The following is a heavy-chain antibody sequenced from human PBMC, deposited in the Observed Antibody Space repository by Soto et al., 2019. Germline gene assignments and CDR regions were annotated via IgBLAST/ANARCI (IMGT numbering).Heavy chain of an antibody. CDR3: ARDGAKGNYGDYVYGMDV. V-gene: IGHV1-18*01. CDR2: ISAYNGNT. Sequence: QVQLVQSGAEVKKPGASVKVSCKASGYTFTSYGISWVRQAPGQGLEWMGWISAYNGNTNYAQKRQGRVTMTTDTSTSTAYLELRSLRSDDTAVYYCARDGAKGNYGDYVYGMDVWGQGTTVTVSS. CDR1: GYTFTSYG. D-gene: IGHD4-17*01. J-gene: IGHJ6*02.